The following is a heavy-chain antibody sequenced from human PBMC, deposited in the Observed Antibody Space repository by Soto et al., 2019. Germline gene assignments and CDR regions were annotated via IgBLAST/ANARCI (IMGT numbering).Heavy chain of an antibody. CDR1: GDSISSNSYY. J-gene: IGHJ3*02. D-gene: IGHD3-10*01. CDR3: ASQTDPYYTYKAFEI. Sequence: QLQLQESGPGLVKPSETLSLTCSVSGDSISSNSYYWAWIRQPPGKGLEWIGNIYYSGSTYYSPSLESRVTTSVDTSKNQFSLKLTSVTAADTAVYYCASQTDPYYTYKAFEIWGQGTVVIVSS. V-gene: IGHV4-39*01. CDR2: IYYSGST.